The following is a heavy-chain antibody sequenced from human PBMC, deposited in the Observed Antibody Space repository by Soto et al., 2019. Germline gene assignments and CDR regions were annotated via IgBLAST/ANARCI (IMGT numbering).Heavy chain of an antibody. J-gene: IGHJ4*02. Sequence: GGSLRLSCASSGFHVSSNYMSWVRQAPGKGLEWVSVIYSGGSTYYADSVKGRFTISRDNSKNTLYLQMNSLRAEDTAVYYCARGSYSGSYYLAYWGQGTLVTVSS. V-gene: IGHV3-66*01. CDR1: GFHVSSNY. CDR3: ARGSYSGSYYLAY. D-gene: IGHD1-26*01. CDR2: IYSGGST.